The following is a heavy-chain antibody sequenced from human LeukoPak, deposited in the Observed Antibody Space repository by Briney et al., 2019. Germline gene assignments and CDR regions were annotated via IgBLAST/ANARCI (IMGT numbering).Heavy chain of an antibody. Sequence: SVRVSCKASGVTFSSYAISWVRQAPGQGLEWMARIIPILGIVNYAEKFQGRVTITGDNSTRTAYMELSSLRSEDTAVYYCAREPITMVRGVFDYWGQGTLVTVSS. J-gene: IGHJ4*02. CDR2: IIPILGIV. CDR3: AREPITMVRGVFDY. V-gene: IGHV1-69*04. D-gene: IGHD3-10*01. CDR1: GVTFSSYA.